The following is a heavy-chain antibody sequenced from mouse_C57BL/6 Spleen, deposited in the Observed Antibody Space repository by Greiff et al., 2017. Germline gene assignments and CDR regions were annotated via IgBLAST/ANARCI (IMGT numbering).Heavy chain of an antibody. Sequence: QVQLQQSGPELVKPGASVKISCKASGYSFTSYYIHWVKQRPGQGLEWIGWIYPGSGNTKYNEKFKGKATLTADTSSSTAYMQLSSLTSEDSAVYYCAREKTGTAMDYWGQGTSVTVSS. D-gene: IGHD4-1*01. CDR1: GYSFTSYY. CDR2: IYPGSGNT. V-gene: IGHV1-66*01. J-gene: IGHJ4*01. CDR3: AREKTGTAMDY.